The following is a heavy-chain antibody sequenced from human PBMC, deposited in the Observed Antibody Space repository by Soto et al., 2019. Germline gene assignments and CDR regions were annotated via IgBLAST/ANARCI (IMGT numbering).Heavy chain of an antibody. CDR3: ARQFTGGDYQY. J-gene: IGHJ4*02. Sequence: QVQLVQSGAEVKKPGSSVKVSCKASGGTFTTYPINWVRQAPGQELEWMGGIIPMFGTTNYAQKFQGRVTITADESTSTAYMELSSERSEDTAMYYCARQFTGGDYQYWGQGTLVTVSS. CDR2: IIPMFGTT. D-gene: IGHD4-17*01. V-gene: IGHV1-69*01. CDR1: GGTFTTYP.